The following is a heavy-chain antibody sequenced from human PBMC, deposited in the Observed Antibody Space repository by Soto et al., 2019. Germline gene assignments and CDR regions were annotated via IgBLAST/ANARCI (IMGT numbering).Heavy chain of an antibody. J-gene: IGHJ3*02. CDR3: ARDGRQFVPNSGHFDI. CDR1: GYTFRNYG. Sequence: QVQLLQSGPEVKKPGASVKLSCKASGYTFRNYGINWVRQAPGQGLEWVGWISAYNGDTNYAQNFEGRVTLATDTLTSTAYSELRSLKSVDTAMYYCARDGRQFVPNSGHFDICGQGTTVTVSS. V-gene: IGHV1-18*01. CDR2: ISAYNGDT. D-gene: IGHD6-6*01.